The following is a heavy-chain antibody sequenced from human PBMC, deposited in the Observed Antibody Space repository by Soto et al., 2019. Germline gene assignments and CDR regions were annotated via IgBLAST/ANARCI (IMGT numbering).Heavy chain of an antibody. Sequence: PETLSLTWAVYGGSFSGYYWSWIRQHPGKGLEWIGEINHSGSTTYSPSLKSRVTISVDTSKNQFSLKLSSVTAADTAVYYCARGFIYYGSGSYYNKDYYYGMDVWGQGTTVTVSS. CDR1: GGSFSGYY. J-gene: IGHJ6*02. V-gene: IGHV4-34*01. D-gene: IGHD3-10*01. CDR2: INHSGST. CDR3: ARGFIYYGSGSYYNKDYYYGMDV.